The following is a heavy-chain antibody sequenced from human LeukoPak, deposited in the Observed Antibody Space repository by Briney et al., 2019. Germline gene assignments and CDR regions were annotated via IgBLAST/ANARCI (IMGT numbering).Heavy chain of an antibody. V-gene: IGHV4-4*02. CDR1: GGSISSNNW. Sequence: PSGTLSLTCAVSGGSISSNNWWSWIRQPPGKALEWIGEVSHRGTTSYSPSLKSRATISVETSKNQFSLSVKSVTAADTAIYYCAKKRRRGYYLNSAFDMWGQGTMVTVSS. CDR3: AKKRRRGYYLNSAFDM. J-gene: IGHJ3*02. CDR2: VSHRGTT. D-gene: IGHD3-3*01.